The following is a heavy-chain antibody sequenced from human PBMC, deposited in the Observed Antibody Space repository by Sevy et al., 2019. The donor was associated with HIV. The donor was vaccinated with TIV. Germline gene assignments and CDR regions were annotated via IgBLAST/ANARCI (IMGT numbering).Heavy chain of an antibody. V-gene: IGHV3-23*01. Sequence: GGSLRLSCAASGFTFSNYAMSWVRQAPGKGLEWVSAISASGGTTFFADSVKGRFPISRDNSKNPMYLQMNSLRVEDTAVYYCAKSPSSPGSSSTWATFDYWGQGTLVTVSS. J-gene: IGHJ4*02. CDR3: AKSPSSPGSSSTWATFDY. D-gene: IGHD6-13*01. CDR1: GFTFSNYA. CDR2: ISASGGTT.